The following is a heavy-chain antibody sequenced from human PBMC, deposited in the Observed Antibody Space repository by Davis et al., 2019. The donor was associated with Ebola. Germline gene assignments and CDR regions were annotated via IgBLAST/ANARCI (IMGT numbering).Heavy chain of an antibody. J-gene: IGHJ4*02. Sequence: GESLKISCAVSGFPITNYWTHWVRQAPGKGLVWVSRIKSDGSTIYADSVKGRFTISRDNDKNSLSLQMNGLRAEDTAVYYCARGPSTGNSFTYWGQGTLVTVSS. D-gene: IGHD4-23*01. CDR1: GFPITNYW. V-gene: IGHV3-74*01. CDR2: IKSDGST. CDR3: ARGPSTGNSFTY.